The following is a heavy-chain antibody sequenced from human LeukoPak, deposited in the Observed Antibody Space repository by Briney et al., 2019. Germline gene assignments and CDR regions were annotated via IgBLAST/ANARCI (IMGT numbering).Heavy chain of an antibody. CDR3: AREDCGSTSCYCLN. D-gene: IGHD2-2*01. CDR2: IYYSGST. Sequence: SETLSLTCTASGGSISSYYWSWIRQPPGKGLEWIGYIYYSGSTNYNPSLKSRVTISVDTSKNQFSLKLSSVTAADTAVYYCAREDCGSTSCYCLNWGQGTLVTVSS. V-gene: IGHV4-59*01. J-gene: IGHJ4*02. CDR1: GGSISSYY.